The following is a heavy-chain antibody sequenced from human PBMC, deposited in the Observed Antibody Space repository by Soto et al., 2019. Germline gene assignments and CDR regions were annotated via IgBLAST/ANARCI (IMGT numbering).Heavy chain of an antibody. V-gene: IGHV5-51*01. CDR1: GYSFTSYW. J-gene: IGHJ6*02. D-gene: IGHD2-8*01. CDR3: ARHPGCTNGVCGDDGMVV. CDR2: IYPGESDT. Sequence: PGQALKISFMRSGYSFTSYWIWWGGRFLAKGLECMWIIYPGESDTRYSQSFQGKVTISAHKSISTDYLQWSSLNASDTAMYYCARHPGCTNGVCGDDGMVVWDQGTTVNASS.